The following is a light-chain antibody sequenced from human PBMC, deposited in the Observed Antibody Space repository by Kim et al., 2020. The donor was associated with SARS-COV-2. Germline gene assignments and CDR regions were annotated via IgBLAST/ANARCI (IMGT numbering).Light chain of an antibody. CDR1: SLRSYY. V-gene: IGLV3-19*01. CDR3: NSRDSSGAWV. Sequence: SSELTQDPAVSVALGQTVRITCQGDSLRSYYANWYQQKPGQAPVLVIYGKNNRPSGIPDRFSGSSSGNTASLTITGAQAEDEADYYCNSRDSSGAWVFGGGTQLTVL. J-gene: IGLJ3*02. CDR2: GKN.